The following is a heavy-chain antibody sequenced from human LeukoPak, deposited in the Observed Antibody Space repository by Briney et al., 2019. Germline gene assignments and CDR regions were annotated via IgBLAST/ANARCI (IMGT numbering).Heavy chain of an antibody. CDR1: GFTFSSYA. V-gene: IGHV3-23*01. CDR3: AKDRGAPYYYYYMDV. Sequence: GGSLRLSCAASGFTFSSYAMSWVRQTPGKGLEWVSAISGSGGSTYYADSVKGRFTISRDSSKNTLYLQMNSLRAEDTAVYYRAKDRGAPYYYYYMDVWGKGTTVTVSS. CDR2: ISGSGGST. J-gene: IGHJ6*03. D-gene: IGHD3-10*01.